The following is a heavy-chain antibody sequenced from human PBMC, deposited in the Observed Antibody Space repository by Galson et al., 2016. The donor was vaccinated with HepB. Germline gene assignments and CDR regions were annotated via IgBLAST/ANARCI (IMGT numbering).Heavy chain of an antibody. CDR1: GFTFTDHF. D-gene: IGHD3-22*01. V-gene: IGHV3-72*01. CDR2: IRNKGSGYST. Sequence: SLRLSCAASGFTFTDHFVDWARQAPGKGLEWVGRIRNKGSGYSTQYAASVKGRFTMSRDDSMNSLYLQMNSLKTDDTAVYYCARLHYDGSVFHPFDCWGQGALVTVSS. J-gene: IGHJ4*02. CDR3: ARLHYDGSVFHPFDC.